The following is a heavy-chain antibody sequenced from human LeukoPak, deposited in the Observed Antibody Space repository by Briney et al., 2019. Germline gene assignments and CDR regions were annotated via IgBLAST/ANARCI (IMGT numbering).Heavy chain of an antibody. J-gene: IGHJ6*02. V-gene: IGHV4-59*01. D-gene: IGHD1-14*01. Sequence: SETLSLTCTGSGGSISSYYWNWIRQPPGKALEWLGYAYYSGSTNYNPSLKTRLAISVDTSKAQFSLTLSSVTAADTAIYYCASRTGRNYYGMDVWGQGTTVIVSS. CDR3: ASRTGRNYYGMDV. CDR2: AYYSGST. CDR1: GGSISSYY.